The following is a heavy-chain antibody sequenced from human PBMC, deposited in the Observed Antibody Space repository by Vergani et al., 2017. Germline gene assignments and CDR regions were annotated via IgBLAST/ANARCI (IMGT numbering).Heavy chain of an antibody. Sequence: EVQLVESGGGVVRPGGSLRLSCAASGFTFSSYAMSWVRQAPGKGLEWVSAISGSGGSTYYADSVKGRFTISRDNSKNTLYLQMNSLRAEDTAVYYCAKFSPSITIFGVVIIPTDYFDYWGQGTLVTVSS. CDR2: ISGSGGST. V-gene: IGHV3-23*04. J-gene: IGHJ4*02. CDR3: AKFSPSITIFGVVIIPTDYFDY. CDR1: GFTFSSYA. D-gene: IGHD3-3*01.